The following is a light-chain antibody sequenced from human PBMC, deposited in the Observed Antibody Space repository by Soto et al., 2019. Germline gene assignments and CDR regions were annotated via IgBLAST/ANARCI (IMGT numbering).Light chain of an antibody. CDR3: QQYYSKPLT. Sequence: DIVMTQSPDSLAVSLGERATINCKSSQSVLYSSNNKNYLGWYQQKVGQPPKLLIYWASTRESGLPDRFSGSGSGTDFTLTISSLQAEDVAVYYCQQYYSKPLTFGGGTKVEIK. J-gene: IGKJ4*01. V-gene: IGKV4-1*01. CDR2: WAS. CDR1: QSVLYSSNNKNY.